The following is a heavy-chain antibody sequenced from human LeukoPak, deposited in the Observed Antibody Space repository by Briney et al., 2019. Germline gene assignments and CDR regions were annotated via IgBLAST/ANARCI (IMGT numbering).Heavy chain of an antibody. D-gene: IGHD1-26*01. CDR1: GYSISSGYY. CDR3: ASEVGATGLDY. CDR2: IYHSGST. Sequence: KPSETLSLTCAVSGYSISSGYYWGWIRQPPGKGLEWIGSIYHSGSTYYNPSLKSRVTISVDTSKNQFSLKLSSVTAADTAVYYCASEVGATGLDYWGQGTLVTVSS. V-gene: IGHV4-38-2*01. J-gene: IGHJ4*02.